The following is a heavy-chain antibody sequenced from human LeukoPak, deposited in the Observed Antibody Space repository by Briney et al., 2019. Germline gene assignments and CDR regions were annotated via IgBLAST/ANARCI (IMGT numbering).Heavy chain of an antibody. D-gene: IGHD3-10*01. CDR2: IRSFNGDT. J-gene: IGHJ5*02. V-gene: IGHV1-18*01. CDR1: GYTFTNYD. Sequence: ASVKVSCKASGYTFTNYDIGWVRQAPEHGLEWMGWIRSFNGDTNYAQKFQGRVTITADTSTSTAYMELRSLRSDDTAVYYCARGWELLSWGQGTLVTVSS. CDR3: ARGWELLS.